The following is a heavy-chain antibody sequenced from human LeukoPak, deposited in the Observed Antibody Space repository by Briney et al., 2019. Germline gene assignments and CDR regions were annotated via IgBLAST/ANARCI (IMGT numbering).Heavy chain of an antibody. Sequence: GGSLRLSCAASGFTFSSYIMNWVRQAPGKGLEWVLSISSSSTYIYYADSVKGRFTISRDDAKNSLYLQMNSLRAEDTAVYYCARAPGYSSTNYFFDYWGQGILVTVSS. J-gene: IGHJ4*02. CDR2: ISSSSTYI. CDR3: ARAPGYSSTNYFFDY. D-gene: IGHD6-13*01. CDR1: GFTFSSYI. V-gene: IGHV3-21*01.